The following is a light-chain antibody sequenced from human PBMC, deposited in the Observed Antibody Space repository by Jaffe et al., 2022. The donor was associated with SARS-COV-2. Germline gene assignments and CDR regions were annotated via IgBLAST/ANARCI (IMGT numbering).Light chain of an antibody. V-gene: IGLV1-51*01. CDR2: DNN. Sequence: QSVLTQPPSVSAAPGQKVTISCSVGSSNIENNYVSWYQQLPGAAPKLLIYDNNKRPSGIPDRFSGSKSGTSATLGITGLQTGDEADYYCGTWDTGLSGEWVFGGGTKLTVL. CDR3: GTWDTGLSGEWV. CDR1: SSNIENNY. J-gene: IGLJ3*02.